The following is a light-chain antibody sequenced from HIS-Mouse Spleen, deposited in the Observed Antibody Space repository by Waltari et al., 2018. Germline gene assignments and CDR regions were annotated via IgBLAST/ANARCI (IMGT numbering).Light chain of an antibody. J-gene: IGLJ3*02. CDR2: EGS. CDR3: CSYAGSSTWV. CDR1: SSDVGRYNL. V-gene: IGLV2-23*01. Sequence: QSALTQPASVSGSPGQSITISCTGTSSDVGRYNLVSWYQQHPGKAPRLMISEGSKRPSGVANRFSGSTSGNTASLTISGLQAEDEADYYCCSYAGSSTWVFGGGTKLTVL.